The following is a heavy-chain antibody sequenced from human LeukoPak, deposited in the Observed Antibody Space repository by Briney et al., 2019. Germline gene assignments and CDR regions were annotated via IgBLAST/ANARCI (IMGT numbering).Heavy chain of an antibody. CDR2: IHYSGIA. D-gene: IGHD2-2*01. J-gene: IGHJ4*02. CDR1: GGSTSTYY. V-gene: IGHV4-59*01. CDR3: ARELVPATSHLPLLDY. Sequence: SETLSLTCSVSGGSTSTYYWSWIRQPLGKGLDWIGHIHYSGIANYNPSLKSRVTISIDSSKKQFSLRLSSVTAADTAIYYCARELVPATSHLPLLDYWGQGALVTVSS.